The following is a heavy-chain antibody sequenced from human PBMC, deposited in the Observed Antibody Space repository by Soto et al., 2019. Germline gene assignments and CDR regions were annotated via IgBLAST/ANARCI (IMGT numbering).Heavy chain of an antibody. Sequence: TQCLSCTVSVASISCIIYYLGLIRQPPGKGLEWIGSIYYSGSTYYNPSLKSRVTISVDTSKNQFSLKLSSVTAADTAVYYCARHGSRRQNYGMDVWGQGTTV. CDR1: VASISCIIYY. CDR2: IYYSGST. CDR3: ARHGSRRQNYGMDV. V-gene: IGHV4-39*01. J-gene: IGHJ6*02.